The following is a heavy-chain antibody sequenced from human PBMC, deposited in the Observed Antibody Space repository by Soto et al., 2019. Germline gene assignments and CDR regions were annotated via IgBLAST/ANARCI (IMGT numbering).Heavy chain of an antibody. CDR3: ARDLNGWYVSTGFY. CDR1: GFTFSSYA. J-gene: IGHJ4*02. V-gene: IGHV3-30-3*01. CDR2: ISYDGSNK. Sequence: QVQLVESGGGVVQPGRSLRLSCAASGFTFSSYAMHWVRQAPGKGLEWVAVISYDGSNKYYADSVKGRFTISRDNSKNTLYLQMNSLRAEDTAVYYCARDLNGWYVSTGFYWGQGTLVTVSS. D-gene: IGHD6-19*01.